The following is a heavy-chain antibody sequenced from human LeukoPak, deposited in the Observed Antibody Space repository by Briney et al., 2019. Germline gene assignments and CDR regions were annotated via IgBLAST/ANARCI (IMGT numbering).Heavy chain of an antibody. CDR2: IKADGSGK. V-gene: IGHV3-7*01. D-gene: IGHD2-15*01. CDR3: AKDPRWACSGGSCYWGSFLDY. CDR1: GFTFSSSW. Sequence: GGSLRLSCVASGFTFSSSWMTWVRQAPGMGLERVANIKADGSGKYYVDSVRGRFSISRDNSKNTLYLQMNSLRAEDTAVYYCAKDPRWACSGGSCYWGSFLDYWGQGTLVTVSS. J-gene: IGHJ4*02.